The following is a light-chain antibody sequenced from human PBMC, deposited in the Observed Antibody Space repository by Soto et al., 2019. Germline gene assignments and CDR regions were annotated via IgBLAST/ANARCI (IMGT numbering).Light chain of an antibody. CDR2: GAS. J-gene: IGKJ5*01. V-gene: IGKV3D-20*02. Sequence: EIVFTQSPATLSLSPGERATLSCRASQSVSSSYLAWYQQKPGQAPRLLIYGASSRATGIPDRFSGSGSGTDFTLTISRLEPEDFAVYYCQQRNIWPPVTFGQGTRLEIK. CDR1: QSVSSSY. CDR3: QQRNIWPPVT.